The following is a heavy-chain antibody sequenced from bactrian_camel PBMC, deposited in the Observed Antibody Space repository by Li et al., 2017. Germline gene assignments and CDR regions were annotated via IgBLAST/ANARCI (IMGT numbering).Heavy chain of an antibody. V-gene: IGHV3S54*01. CDR2: IAPATGTT. Sequence: VQLVESGGGSVNAGGSLTLSCVASGSGYISGTACMGWFRQVPGKEREGVAAIAPATGTTFYSDSVKGRFTISHSNANNTLHLQMNSLKPEDTAVYYCAADLGWCGSRPLQGEFRNWGQGTQVTVS. D-gene: IGHD2*01. CDR1: GSGYISGTAC. CDR3: AADLGWCGSRPLQGEFRN. J-gene: IGHJ4*01.